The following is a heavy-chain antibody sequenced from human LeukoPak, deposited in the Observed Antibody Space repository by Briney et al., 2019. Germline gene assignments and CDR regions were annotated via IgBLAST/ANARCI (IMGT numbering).Heavy chain of an antibody. D-gene: IGHD5-18*01. CDR3: ARRDTHDYYHYYMDV. V-gene: IGHV3-7*01. J-gene: IGHJ6*03. CDR2: LQPDGSQK. Sequence: PGGSLRLSCAASGFTFSTYWMAWVRQAPGRGLEWVANLQPDGSQKYYVDSVKGRFTISRDNAKSSLYLQMNSLRAEDTAVYYCARRDTHDYYHYYMDVWGKGTTVTVSS. CDR1: GFTFSTYW.